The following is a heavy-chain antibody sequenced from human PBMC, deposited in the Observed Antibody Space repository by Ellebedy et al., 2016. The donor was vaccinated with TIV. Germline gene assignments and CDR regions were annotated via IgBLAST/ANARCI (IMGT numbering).Heavy chain of an antibody. J-gene: IGHJ5*02. Sequence: SETLSLXXAVYGGSFSDYYWTWIRQPPGKGLEWIGEINHSGSSNYNPSLKSRVTISVDTSKSQFSLKMKSLTAADTAVYYCARKYCDAISCHAFDPWGQGTLVTVSS. CDR1: GGSFSDYY. D-gene: IGHD2-2*01. CDR3: ARKYCDAISCHAFDP. CDR2: INHSGSS. V-gene: IGHV4-34*01.